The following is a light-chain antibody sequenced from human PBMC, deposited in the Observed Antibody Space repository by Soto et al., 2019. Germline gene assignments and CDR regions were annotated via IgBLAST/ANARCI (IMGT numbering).Light chain of an antibody. CDR2: SNI. Sequence: QSVLTQPPSMSGAPGQRVTISCTGGSSDIGAGYDVHWYQQFPGTAPKLLIYSNINRPSGVPDRFSGSKSGTSASLAITGLQAEYEADYYFQSYDSSLGGSKGVFGGGTKLTV. J-gene: IGLJ3*02. V-gene: IGLV1-40*01. CDR3: QSYDSSLGGSKGV. CDR1: SSDIGAGYD.